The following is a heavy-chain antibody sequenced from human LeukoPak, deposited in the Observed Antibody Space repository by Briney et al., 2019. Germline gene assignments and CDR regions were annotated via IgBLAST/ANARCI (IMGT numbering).Heavy chain of an antibody. Sequence: PGGSLRLSCAASGFTFSSYGMHWVRQAPGKGLEWVAVISYDGSNKYYADSVKGRFTISRDNSKNTLYLQMNSLRAEDTAVYYCAKGSIAGQEFDYWGQGTLVTVSS. J-gene: IGHJ4*02. D-gene: IGHD6-6*01. CDR2: ISYDGSNK. V-gene: IGHV3-30*18. CDR3: AKGSIAGQEFDY. CDR1: GFTFSSYG.